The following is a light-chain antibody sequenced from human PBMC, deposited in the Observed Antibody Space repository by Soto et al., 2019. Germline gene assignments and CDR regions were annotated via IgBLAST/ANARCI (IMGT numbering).Light chain of an antibody. CDR3: QQYGSSPYT. CDR1: QSISSNY. CDR2: GAS. Sequence: TPAPGALTLSPGARASLPCRASQSISSNYLAWYQQKPGQAPRLLISGASIRATGIPERFSGSGSGTNFTLTISRLEPEDFAVFYCQQYGSSPYTFGQGTKVDIK. V-gene: IGKV3-20*01. J-gene: IGKJ1*01.